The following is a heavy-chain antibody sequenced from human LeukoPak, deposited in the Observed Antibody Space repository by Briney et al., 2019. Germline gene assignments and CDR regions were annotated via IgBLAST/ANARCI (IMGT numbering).Heavy chain of an antibody. CDR1: GGSICSYY. J-gene: IGHJ4*02. CDR3: ARSYYDFWSGHTSYYFDY. D-gene: IGHD3-3*01. CDR2: IYTSGST. V-gene: IGHV4-4*07. Sequence: SETLSLTCTVSGGSICSYYWSWIRKPAGKGVEWIGRIYTSGSTNYNPSLKSRVTMSVDTSKNQFSLKLSSVTAADTAVYYCARSYYDFWSGHTSYYFDYWGQGTLVTVSS.